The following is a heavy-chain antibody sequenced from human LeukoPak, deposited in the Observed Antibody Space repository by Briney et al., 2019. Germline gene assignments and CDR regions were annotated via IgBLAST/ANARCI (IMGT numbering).Heavy chain of an antibody. CDR1: GFTVSTNY. V-gene: IGHV3-53*01. CDR3: ARDLTESRDYYYYHYYMDV. Sequence: GGSLRLSCAASGFTVSTNYMSWVRQGPGKGLEWISVVYTGGSTYYADSVKGRFTISRDNSKNTLYLQMNSLRAEDTAVYYCARDLTESRDYYYYHYYMDVWGKGTTVTVSS. CDR2: VYTGGST. J-gene: IGHJ6*03. D-gene: IGHD3-16*01.